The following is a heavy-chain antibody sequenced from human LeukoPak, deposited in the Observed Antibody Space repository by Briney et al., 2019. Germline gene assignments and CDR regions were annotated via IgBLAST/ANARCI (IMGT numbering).Heavy chain of an antibody. V-gene: IGHV3-33*01. CDR3: VTLWSASYVY. CDR1: GFIFSNYG. Sequence: PGGSLRLSCAASGFIFSNYGIHWVRQAPGKGLGWLAVIWFDGSNKYYADSVKGRFTISSDTSKNTLYLQMNSLRVEDTAVYYCVTLWSASYVYWGQGTLVTVSS. CDR2: IWFDGSNK. J-gene: IGHJ4*02. D-gene: IGHD3-3*01.